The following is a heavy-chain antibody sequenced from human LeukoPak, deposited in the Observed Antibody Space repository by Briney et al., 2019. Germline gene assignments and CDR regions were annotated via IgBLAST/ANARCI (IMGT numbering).Heavy chain of an antibody. V-gene: IGHV3-53*01. Sequence: GGSLRLSCAASGFTVSSSYVIWVRKTPGKGQEWVSVIYSGGYAYYADSVKGRFTISRDNAKNSLYLQMNSLRAEDTAVYYCATHGQTRRYSSAWYKWFDPWGQGTLVTVSS. D-gene: IGHD6-19*01. J-gene: IGHJ5*02. CDR1: GFTVSSSY. CDR3: ATHGQTRRYSSAWYKWFDP. CDR2: IYSGGYA.